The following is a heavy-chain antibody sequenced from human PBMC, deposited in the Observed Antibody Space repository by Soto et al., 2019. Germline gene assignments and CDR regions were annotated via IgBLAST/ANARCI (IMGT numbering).Heavy chain of an antibody. CDR3: ARQAAGYYYYYGMDV. D-gene: IGHD6-25*01. Sequence: GESLKISCKGSGYSFTSYWISWVRQMPGKGLEWMGRIDPSDSYTNYSPSFQGHVTISADKSISTAYLQWSSLKASDTAMYYCARQAAGYYYYYGMDVWGQGTTVTVS. V-gene: IGHV5-10-1*01. CDR2: IDPSDSYT. CDR1: GYSFTSYW. J-gene: IGHJ6*02.